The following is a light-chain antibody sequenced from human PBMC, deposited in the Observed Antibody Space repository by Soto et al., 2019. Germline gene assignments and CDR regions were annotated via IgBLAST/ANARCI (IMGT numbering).Light chain of an antibody. CDR1: RLDVGGYNY. Sequence: QSALAQPASVSGSPGQSITISCTGTRLDVGGYNYVSWYQQQPGKAPKLIIYEVTNRPSGVSDRFSGSKSDNTASLTISGLQTGDEADCYCCSYVSSKTYLFGTGTKVTVL. CDR2: EVT. V-gene: IGLV2-14*03. J-gene: IGLJ1*01. CDR3: CSYVSSKTYL.